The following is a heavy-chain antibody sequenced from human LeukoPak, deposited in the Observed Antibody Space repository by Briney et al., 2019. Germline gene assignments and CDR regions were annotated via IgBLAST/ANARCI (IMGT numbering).Heavy chain of an antibody. CDR2: IYYSGST. Sequence: PSETLSLTCTVSGGSISSGTYYWSWIRQPPGKGLEWIGYIYYSGSTNYNPSLKSRVTISVDTSKNQFSLKLSSVTAADTAVYYCAGRDSSGYEDAFDIWGQGTMVTVSS. CDR3: AGRDSSGYEDAFDI. J-gene: IGHJ3*02. D-gene: IGHD3-22*01. V-gene: IGHV4-61*01. CDR1: GGSISSGTYY.